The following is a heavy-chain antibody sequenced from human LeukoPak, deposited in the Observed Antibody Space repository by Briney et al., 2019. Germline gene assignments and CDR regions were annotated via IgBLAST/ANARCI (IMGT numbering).Heavy chain of an antibody. CDR1: GFTFCVQP. CDR3: TRARCRSGVCPLDY. D-gene: IGHD2-8*02. Sequence: GGSLSLSCTGSGFTFCVQPISWVRQAPGKGLEWGGYITTKDHGRPTLFVESVNDIFTVLRDDSRSVAYLHMHCLHTRVTPLYYCTRARCRSGVCPLDYWGQGTLVTVSS. V-gene: IGHV3-49*04. J-gene: IGHJ4*02. CDR2: ITTKDHGRPT.